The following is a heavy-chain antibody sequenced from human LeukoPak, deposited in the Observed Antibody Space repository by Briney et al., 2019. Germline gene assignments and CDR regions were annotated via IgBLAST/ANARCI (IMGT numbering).Heavy chain of an antibody. D-gene: IGHD3-16*01. CDR1: GFTMRNHW. Sequence: GGSLRLSCAASGFTMRNHWMSWVRQAPGKGLEWVSSISGTGGRTYSADSVKGRFTISRDNSKNTLYLQMKNLRVEHTAVYYCAKGLHGGVGYGVDVWGQGTTVSVSS. J-gene: IGHJ6*02. V-gene: IGHV3-23*01. CDR2: ISGTGGRT. CDR3: AKGLHGGVGYGVDV.